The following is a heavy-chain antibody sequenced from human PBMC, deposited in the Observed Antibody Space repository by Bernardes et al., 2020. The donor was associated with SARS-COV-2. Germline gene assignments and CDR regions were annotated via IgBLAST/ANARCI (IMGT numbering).Heavy chain of an antibody. Sequence: GGSLRLSCAASGFAFSLYGMNWVRQAPGKGLEWVAGIYYDGSNKYYTDSVKGRFTISRDNSKNTLYLQMNSLRAEDTAVYYCARGDPLRPYEYWGQGTLVTVSS. D-gene: IGHD3-16*01. J-gene: IGHJ4*02. CDR3: ARGDPLRPYEY. V-gene: IGHV3-30*03. CDR2: IYYDGSNK. CDR1: GFAFSLYG.